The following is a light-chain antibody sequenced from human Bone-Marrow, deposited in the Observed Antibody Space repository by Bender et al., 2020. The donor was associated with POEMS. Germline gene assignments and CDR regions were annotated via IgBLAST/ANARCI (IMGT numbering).Light chain of an antibody. Sequence: QSALTQPASVSGSPGQSITISCTGTSSDVGSYNLVSWYQQHPGKAPKLMIYEVSNRPSGVPDRFSGSKSGNTASLTISGLQAEDEADYYCSSYRSASALFGGGTKLTVL. J-gene: IGLJ2*01. CDR1: SSDVGSYNL. CDR2: EVS. CDR3: SSYRSASAL. V-gene: IGLV2-14*02.